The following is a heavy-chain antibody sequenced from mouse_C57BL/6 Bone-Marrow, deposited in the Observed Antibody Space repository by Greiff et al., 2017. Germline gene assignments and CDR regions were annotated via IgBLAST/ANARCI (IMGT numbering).Heavy chain of an antibody. D-gene: IGHD1-1*01. CDR2: IDPSDSET. CDR1: GYTFTSYW. Sequence: QVQLQQPGAELVRPGSSVKLSCKASGYTFTSYWMHWVKQRPLQGLEWIGNIDPSDSETHYNQKFKDKATLTVDKSSSTAYMQLSSLTSEDSAVYYCARESYYGSSPDYWGQGTTLTVSS. V-gene: IGHV1-52*01. J-gene: IGHJ2*01. CDR3: ARESYYGSSPDY.